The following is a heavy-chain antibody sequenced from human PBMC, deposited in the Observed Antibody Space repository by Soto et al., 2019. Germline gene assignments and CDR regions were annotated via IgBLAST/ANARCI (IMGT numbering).Heavy chain of an antibody. CDR3: ARDSRSGYYLEY. CDR1: GDPMSSGGYS. CDR2: IYYGGGT. J-gene: IGHJ4*02. V-gene: IGHV4-30-2*01. Sequence: QLQLQESGSGLVKPSQTLSLTCAVSGDPMSSGGYSWNWIRQPPGKGLEWIGNIYYGGGTAYNPSPKPRVTITMDRSNNQFSLNLRSVTAADTAVYYCARDSRSGYYLEYWGQGTLVTVSS. D-gene: IGHD3-22*01.